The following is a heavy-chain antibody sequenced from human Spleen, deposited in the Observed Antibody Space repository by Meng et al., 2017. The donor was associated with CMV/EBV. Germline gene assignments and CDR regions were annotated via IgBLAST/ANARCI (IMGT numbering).Heavy chain of an antibody. CDR2: INPKNGDP. CDR1: GFNFHGFS. J-gene: IGHJ4*02. V-gene: IGHV1-2*06. Sequence: CKPPGFNFHGFSILWVRRAPGQGLGWMGRINPKNGDPKYAQRFEGRVSMTTDTSITTVYMELRSLRSDDTAFYYCTRRPLGSTRPFDYWGQGTLVTVSS. D-gene: IGHD1-26*01. CDR3: TRRPLGSTRPFDY.